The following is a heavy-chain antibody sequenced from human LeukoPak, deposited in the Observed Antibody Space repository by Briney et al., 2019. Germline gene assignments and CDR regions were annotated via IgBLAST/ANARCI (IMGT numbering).Heavy chain of an antibody. Sequence: PSETLSLTRTVSGGSISSSSYYWGWIRQPPGKGLEWIGSIYYSGSTYYNPSLKSRVTISVDTSKNQFSLKLSSVTAADTAVYYCARDSSSDVYDYWGQGTLVTVSS. CDR1: GGSISSSSYY. D-gene: IGHD6-6*01. V-gene: IGHV4-39*01. CDR2: IYYSGST. J-gene: IGHJ4*02. CDR3: ARDSSSDVYDY.